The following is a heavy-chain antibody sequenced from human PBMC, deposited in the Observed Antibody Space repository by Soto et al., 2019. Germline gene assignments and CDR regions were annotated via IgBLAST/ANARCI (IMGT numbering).Heavy chain of an antibody. CDR3: ARGGAVAGKGYRYGMDV. J-gene: IGHJ6*02. CDR2: INHSGST. CDR1: GGSFSGYY. V-gene: IGHV4-34*01. D-gene: IGHD6-19*01. Sequence: QVQLQQWGAGLLKPSETLSLTCAVYGGSFSGYYWSWIRQPPGKGLEWIGEINHSGSTNYNPSLKSRVTISVDTSKNQFSLKLSSVTAADTAVYYCARGGAVAGKGYRYGMDVWGQGTTVTVSS.